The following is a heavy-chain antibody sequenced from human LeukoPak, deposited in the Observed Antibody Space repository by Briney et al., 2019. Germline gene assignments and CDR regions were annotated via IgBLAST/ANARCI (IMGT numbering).Heavy chain of an antibody. CDR2: IYYSGST. V-gene: IGHV4-59*01. CDR3: ARAPHRYYYIDY. CDR1: GGSISSYY. J-gene: IGHJ4*02. Sequence: SETLSLTCTVSGGSISSYYWSWIRQPPGKGLEWIGYIYYSGSTNYNPSLKSRVTISVDTSKNQFSLKLSSVTAAGTAVYYCARAPHRYYYIDYWGQGTLVTVSS. D-gene: IGHD3-10*01.